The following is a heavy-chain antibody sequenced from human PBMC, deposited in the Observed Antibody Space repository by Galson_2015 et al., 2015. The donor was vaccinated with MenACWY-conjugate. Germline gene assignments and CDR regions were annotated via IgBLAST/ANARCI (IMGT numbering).Heavy chain of an antibody. CDR1: GGSFSGYY. Sequence: SETLSLTCAIYGGSFSGYYWSWIRQPLGKGLEWIGEINHSGSTNYNPSLKSRVTISVDTSKNQFSLKLSSVTAADTAVYYCARDVRGYDFWSGYTIWGQGTLVTVSS. D-gene: IGHD3-3*01. V-gene: IGHV4-34*01. CDR3: ARDVRGYDFWSGYTI. J-gene: IGHJ4*02. CDR2: INHSGST.